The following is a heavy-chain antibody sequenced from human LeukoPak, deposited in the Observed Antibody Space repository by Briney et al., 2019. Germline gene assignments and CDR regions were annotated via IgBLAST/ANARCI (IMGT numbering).Heavy chain of an antibody. CDR1: GYSFTSYW. D-gene: IGHD4-17*01. CDR3: ASGSLTTATGGWFDP. V-gene: IGHV5-51*01. Sequence: GESLKISCKGSGYSFTSYWIDWVRQMPGKGLEWMGIIYPGDSDTRYTPAFQGQVTISADKSISTAYLQWSSLRASDTAMYYCASGSLTTATGGWFDPWGQGTLVTVSS. J-gene: IGHJ5*02. CDR2: IYPGDSDT.